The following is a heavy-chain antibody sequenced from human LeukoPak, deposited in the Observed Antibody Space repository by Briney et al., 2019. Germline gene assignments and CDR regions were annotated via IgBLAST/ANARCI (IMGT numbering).Heavy chain of an antibody. CDR3: ARDNHLEQWHLRDAFDI. CDR2: ISSSGSTI. CDR1: GFTFSDCY. D-gene: IGHD6-19*01. V-gene: IGHV3-11*04. Sequence: GGSLRLSCAASGFTFSDCYMSWIRQAPGKGLEWVSYISSSGSTIYYADSVKGRFTISRDNAKNSLYLQMNSLRAEDTAVYYCARDNHLEQWHLRDAFDIWGQGTMVTVSS. J-gene: IGHJ3*02.